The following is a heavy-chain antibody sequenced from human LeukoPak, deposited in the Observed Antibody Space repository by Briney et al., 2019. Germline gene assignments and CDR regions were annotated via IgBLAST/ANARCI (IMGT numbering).Heavy chain of an antibody. CDR1: GFTFSSYA. Sequence: GRSLRLSCAASGFTFSSYAMHWVRQAPGKGLEWVSLISDDGSDKYYADSVKGRFTISRDNSKKTLYLQMNSLKAEDTAVYYCTGRSGTNDYWGQGTLVTVSS. V-gene: IGHV3-30*04. CDR3: TGRSGTNDY. D-gene: IGHD1-26*01. CDR2: ISDDGSDK. J-gene: IGHJ4*02.